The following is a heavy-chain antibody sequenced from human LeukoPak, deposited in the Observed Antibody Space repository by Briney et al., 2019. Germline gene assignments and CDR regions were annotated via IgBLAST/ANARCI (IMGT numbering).Heavy chain of an antibody. V-gene: IGHV3-15*04. J-gene: IGHJ4*02. Sequence: GGSLRLSCAASGFTFSHAWMSWVRQAPGKGLEWIGRIVSNTEGGTRDYAAPVKGRFTISRDDSKNTLYLQMNSLKTEDTAVYHCITGIRSGYYVYWGQGTLVTVSS. CDR1: GFTFSHAW. CDR2: IVSNTEGGTR. D-gene: IGHD3-22*01. CDR3: ITGIRSGYYVY.